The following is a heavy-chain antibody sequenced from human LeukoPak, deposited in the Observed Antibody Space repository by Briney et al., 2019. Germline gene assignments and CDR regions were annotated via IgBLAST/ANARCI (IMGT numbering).Heavy chain of an antibody. CDR2: LHRDGSV. CDR1: GFTVSDNN. J-gene: IGHJ4*02. CDR3: VRVHGGGY. D-gene: IGHD3-16*01. Sequence: GGPLRLSSAASGFTVSDNNMIWVRQAPGKGLEWVSTLHRDGSVRYADSVNGRFTISRDDSKNTLSLQMSSLRDEDTAVYYCVRVHGGGYWGQGTLVTVSS. V-gene: IGHV3-53*01.